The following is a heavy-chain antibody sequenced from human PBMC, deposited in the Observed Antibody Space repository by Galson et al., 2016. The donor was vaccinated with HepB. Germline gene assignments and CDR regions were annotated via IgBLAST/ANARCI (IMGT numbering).Heavy chain of an antibody. D-gene: IGHD4-23*01. V-gene: IGHV4-31*03. Sequence: TLSLTCTVSGGSISSGGSYWSWIRQHPGKGLEWIGYIYYSGSTYYNPSLKSRVTISVDTSKNQFSLKLSSVTAADTAVYYCARGTYGGRFFDYWGQGTLVTVSS. J-gene: IGHJ4*02. CDR1: GGSISSGGSY. CDR2: IYYSGST. CDR3: ARGTYGGRFFDY.